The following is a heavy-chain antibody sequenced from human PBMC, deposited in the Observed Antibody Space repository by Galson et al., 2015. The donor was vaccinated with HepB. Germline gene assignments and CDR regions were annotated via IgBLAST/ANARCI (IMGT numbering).Heavy chain of an antibody. V-gene: IGHV4-59*08. CDR2: IYYSGST. D-gene: IGHD6-19*01. Sequence: ETLSLTCTVSGGSISSYYWSWIRQPPGKGLEWIGYIYYSGSTNYNPSLKSRVTISVDTSKNQFSLKLSSVTATDTAVYYCVGPSSAWPFDYWGQGILVTVSS. J-gene: IGHJ4*02. CDR1: GGSISSYY. CDR3: VGPSSAWPFDY.